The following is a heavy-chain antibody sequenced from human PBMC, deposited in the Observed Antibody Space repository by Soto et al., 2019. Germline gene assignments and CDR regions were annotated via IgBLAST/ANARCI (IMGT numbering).Heavy chain of an antibody. J-gene: IGHJ5*02. CDR3: ARHWYGDYNWFDP. D-gene: IGHD4-17*01. CDR1: GYSFTSYR. CDR2: IDPSDSYT. Sequence: GESLKISCKGSGYSFTSYRIGWVRQMPGKGLEWMGRIDPSDSYTNYSPSFQGHVTISADKSISTAYLQWSSLKASDTAMYYCARHWYGDYNWFDPWGQGTLVTVSS. V-gene: IGHV5-10-1*01.